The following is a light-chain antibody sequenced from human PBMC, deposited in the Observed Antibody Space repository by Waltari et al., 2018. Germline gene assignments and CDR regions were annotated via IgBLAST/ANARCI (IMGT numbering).Light chain of an antibody. J-gene: IGKJ4*01. Sequence: DIVMTQSPASLALSLGERATINCRSSQSVVYSSNNKNYLAWYQQKPGQPPKLLIYWASTRESGVPDRFSGSGSGTDFTLTISSLQAEDVAVYYCQQYYSTPLTFGGGTKVEI. CDR3: QQYYSTPLT. CDR2: WAS. V-gene: IGKV4-1*01. CDR1: QSVVYSSNNKNY.